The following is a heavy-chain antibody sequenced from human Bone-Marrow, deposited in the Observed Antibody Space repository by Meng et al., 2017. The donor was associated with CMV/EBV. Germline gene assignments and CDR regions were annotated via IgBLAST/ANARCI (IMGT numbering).Heavy chain of an antibody. CDR3: AGGGVEWLSDYFDY. J-gene: IGHJ4*02. CDR2: IYYTGST. V-gene: IGHV4-31*02. D-gene: IGHD3-3*01. Sequence: SGGSIRSGVYYWSGIRQHPGTGLEWIGHIYYTGSTHYNPSLKSRVSLSVDTSKNQFSLKLSAVTAADTAVYYCAGGGVEWLSDYFDYWGQGTLVTVSS. CDR1: GGSIRSGVYY.